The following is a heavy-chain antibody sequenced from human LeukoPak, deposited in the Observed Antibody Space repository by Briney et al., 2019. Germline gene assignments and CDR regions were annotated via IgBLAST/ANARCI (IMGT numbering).Heavy chain of an antibody. D-gene: IGHD4-17*01. J-gene: IGHJ3*02. CDR1: GGTFSSYT. V-gene: IGHV1-69*02. CDR3: ARSAYGDYPAAAFDI. Sequence: ASVKFSCKASGGTFSSYTISWVRQAPGQGLEWMGRIIPILGIANYAQKFQGRVTITADKSTSTAYMELSSLRSEDTAVYYCARSAYGDYPAAAFDIWGQGSMVTVSS. CDR2: IIPILGIA.